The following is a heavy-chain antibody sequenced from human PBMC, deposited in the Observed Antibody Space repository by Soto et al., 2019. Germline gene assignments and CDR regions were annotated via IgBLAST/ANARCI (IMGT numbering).Heavy chain of an antibody. V-gene: IGHV4-4*07. CDR1: GGSISSYY. J-gene: IGHJ5*02. CDR3: ARVHRSYDFWSGYYLGDWFDP. Sequence: SETLSLTCTVSGGSISSYYWSWIRQPAGKGLEWIGRIYTSGSTNYNPSLKSRVTMSVDTSKNQFSLKLSSVTAADTAVYYCARVHRSYDFWSGYYLGDWFDPWRQGTLVTVSS. D-gene: IGHD3-3*01. CDR2: IYTSGST.